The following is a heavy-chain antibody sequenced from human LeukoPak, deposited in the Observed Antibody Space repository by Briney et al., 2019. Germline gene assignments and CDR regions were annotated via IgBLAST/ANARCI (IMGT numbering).Heavy chain of an antibody. J-gene: IGHJ4*02. D-gene: IGHD3-22*01. Sequence: GESLKISCKGSGYRFTSYWIGWVRQMPGKGLEWMGIIYPGDSDTRYSPSFQGQVTISADKSISTAYLQWSSLKASDTAMYYCARRVRYYDSSGYYDSFEEYWGQGTLVTVSS. CDR2: IYPGDSDT. CDR3: ARRVRYYDSSGYYDSFEEY. V-gene: IGHV5-51*01. CDR1: GYRFTSYW.